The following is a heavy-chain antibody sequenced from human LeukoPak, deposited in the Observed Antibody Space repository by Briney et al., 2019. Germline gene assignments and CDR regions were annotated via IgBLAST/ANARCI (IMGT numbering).Heavy chain of an antibody. D-gene: IGHD5-12*01. Sequence: GGSLRLSCTASGFTFGDYAMSWFRQAPGKGLEWVGFIRSKAYGGTTEYAASVKGRFTISRDDSKSIAYLQMNSLKTEDTAVYYCTRVGGLGDIVATTIQANRAFYMDVWGKGTTVTVSS. CDR2: IRSKAYGGTT. V-gene: IGHV3-49*03. J-gene: IGHJ6*03. CDR1: GFTFGDYA. CDR3: TRVGGLGDIVATTIQANRAFYMDV.